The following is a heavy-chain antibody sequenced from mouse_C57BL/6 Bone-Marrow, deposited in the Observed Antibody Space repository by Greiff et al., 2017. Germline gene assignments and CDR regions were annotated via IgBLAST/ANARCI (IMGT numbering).Heavy chain of an antibody. CDR3: ARPYYCNYWYFDV. J-gene: IGHJ1*03. V-gene: IGHV1-55*01. CDR1: GYTFTSYW. D-gene: IGHD2-10*01. Sequence: QVQLQQSGAELVKPGASVKMSCKASGYTFTSYWITWVKQRPGQGLEWIGVIYPGSGSTNYNEKFKSKATLTVDTSSSTAYMALSSLTSEDSAVYYGARPYYCNYWYFDVWGTGTTVTVSS. CDR2: IYPGSGST.